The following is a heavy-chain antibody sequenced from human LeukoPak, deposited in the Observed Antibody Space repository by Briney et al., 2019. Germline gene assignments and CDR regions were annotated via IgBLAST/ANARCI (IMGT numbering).Heavy chain of an antibody. D-gene: IGHD3-22*01. CDR1: GFTFDNYA. Sequence: GGSLILSCAASGFTFDNYAIHWVRQAPGKGLEWVCLISGDGLSTHYGDSVKGRFTISRDNSKNSVYLQMNSLTTEDTAFYYCAKNYYDSSGYYGLLQYWGQGTLVTVSS. V-gene: IGHV3-43*02. J-gene: IGHJ4*02. CDR2: ISGDGLST. CDR3: AKNYYDSSGYYGLLQY.